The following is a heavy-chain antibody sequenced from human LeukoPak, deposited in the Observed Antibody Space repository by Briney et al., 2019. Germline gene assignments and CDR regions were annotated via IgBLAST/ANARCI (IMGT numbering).Heavy chain of an antibody. Sequence: SETLSLTCTVSGGSISNYYWSWIRQPAGKGLEWIGYIYYSGSTYYNPSLKSRVTISVDTSKNQFSLKLSSVTAADTAVYYCASFDYGDYGDYWGQGTLVTVSS. J-gene: IGHJ4*02. CDR2: IYYSGST. D-gene: IGHD4-17*01. CDR1: GGSISNYY. CDR3: ASFDYGDYGDY. V-gene: IGHV4-59*06.